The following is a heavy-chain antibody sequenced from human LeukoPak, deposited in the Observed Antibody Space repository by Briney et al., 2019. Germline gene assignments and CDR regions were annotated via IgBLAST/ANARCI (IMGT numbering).Heavy chain of an antibody. D-gene: IGHD6-19*01. CDR3: ARETSGWYPYYFDY. Sequence: GGSLRLSCAASGFTFGWYGMHWVRQAPAKGLEGMGNIWFDGTNKHNADSVKGRFTISRDNAKNSLYLQMNSLRDEDTAVYYCARETSGWYPYYFDYWGQGTLVTVSS. CDR2: IWFDGTNK. V-gene: IGHV3-33*01. CDR1: GFTFGWYG. J-gene: IGHJ4*02.